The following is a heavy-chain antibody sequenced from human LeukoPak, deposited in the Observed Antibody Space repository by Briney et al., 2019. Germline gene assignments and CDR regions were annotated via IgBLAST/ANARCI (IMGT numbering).Heavy chain of an antibody. V-gene: IGHV3-53*01. CDR1: GFTVSSNS. Sequence: GGSLRLSCTVSGFTVSSNSMSWVRQAPGKGLEWVSFIYSDNTHYSDSVKGRFTISRDNSKNTLYLQMNSLRAEDTAVYYCARVGSGGAWFDFWGQGTLVSVSS. J-gene: IGHJ4*02. D-gene: IGHD6-19*01. CDR3: ARVGSGGAWFDF. CDR2: IYSDNT.